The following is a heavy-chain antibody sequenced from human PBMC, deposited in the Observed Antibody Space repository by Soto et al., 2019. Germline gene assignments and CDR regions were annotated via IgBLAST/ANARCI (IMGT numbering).Heavy chain of an antibody. J-gene: IGHJ4*02. V-gene: IGHV1-18*01. CDR1: AYTFTSYA. Sequence: QVQLVQSGAEVRKPGASVKVSCKASAYTFTSYAITWVRQAPGQGLEWMGWISAYNGKTNYAQKLQGRVTMTTDTSTSTAYMELRSLRSDDTAVYYCARDRVDYIRWAYFDYWGQGTLVTVSS. D-gene: IGHD3-10*01. CDR3: ARDRVDYIRWAYFDY. CDR2: ISAYNGKT.